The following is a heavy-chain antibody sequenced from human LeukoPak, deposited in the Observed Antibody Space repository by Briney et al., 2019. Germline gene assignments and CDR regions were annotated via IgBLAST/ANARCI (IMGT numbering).Heavy chain of an antibody. V-gene: IGHV1-46*01. Sequence: ASVKVSCKASGYTFTVYSINWLRQAPGQGLGWMGLIITSAGSTTYAQNFQGRVTLTRDTSTSTVYMEMSSLRSEDTAVYYCARVEGLTATVTDWGQGTLVTVSS. D-gene: IGHD5-18*01. CDR1: GYTFTVYS. CDR3: ARVEGLTATVTD. J-gene: IGHJ4*02. CDR2: IITSAGST.